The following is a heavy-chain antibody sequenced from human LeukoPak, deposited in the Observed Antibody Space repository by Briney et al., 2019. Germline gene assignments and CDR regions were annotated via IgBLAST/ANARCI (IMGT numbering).Heavy chain of an antibody. CDR2: IKSKTDGGTT. CDR3: TTDPYDLLWFGEGGVDY. CDR1: GFTFSNAW. D-gene: IGHD3-10*01. V-gene: IGHV3-15*01. J-gene: IGHJ4*02. Sequence: GGSLRLSCAASGFTFSNAWMSWVRQAPGKGLEWVGRIKSKTDGGTTDYAAPVKGRFTISRDDSKNTLYLQMNSLKTEDTAVYYCTTDPYDLLWFGEGGVDYWGQGTLVTVSS.